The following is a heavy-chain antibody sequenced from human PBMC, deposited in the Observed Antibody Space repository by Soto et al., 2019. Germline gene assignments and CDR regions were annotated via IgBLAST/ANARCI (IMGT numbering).Heavy chain of an antibody. J-gene: IGHJ6*02. CDR1: GYSCTSYW. D-gene: IGHD5-18*01. CDR2: IDPSDSYT. Sequence: GESLKISCKGSGYSCTSYWISWVRQMPGKGLEWMVRIDPSDSYTNYSPSFQGHVTISADKSISTAYLQWSSLKGSDTAMYYCARPRRPDSGYSYGDYYYGMDVWGQGTTVTVSS. CDR3: ARPRRPDSGYSYGDYYYGMDV. V-gene: IGHV5-10-1*01.